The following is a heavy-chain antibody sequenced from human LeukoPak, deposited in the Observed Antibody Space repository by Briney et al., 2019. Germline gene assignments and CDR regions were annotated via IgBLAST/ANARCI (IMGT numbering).Heavy chain of an antibody. CDR3: ARGLGYCSGGSCSDY. CDR1: GGSFSGYY. D-gene: IGHD2-15*01. J-gene: IGHJ4*02. CDR2: INHSGST. V-gene: IGHV4-34*01. Sequence: SETLSLTCAVYGGSFSGYYWSWIRQPPGKGLEWIGEINHSGSTNYNPSLKSRVTISVDTSKNRFSLKLSSVTAADTAVYYCARGLGYCSGGSCSDYWGQGTLVTVSS.